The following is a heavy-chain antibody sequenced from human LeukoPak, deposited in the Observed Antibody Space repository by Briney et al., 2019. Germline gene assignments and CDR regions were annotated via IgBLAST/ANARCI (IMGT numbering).Heavy chain of an antibody. CDR3: ARAYGGYRVSYYYYYMDV. CDR2: IYYSGST. CDR1: GGSISSSSYY. Sequence: SETLSLTCTVSGGSISSSSYYWGWIRQPPGKGLEWIGSIYYSGSTYHNPSLKSRVTISVDTSKNQFSLKLSSVTAADTAVYYCARAYGGYRVSYYYYYMDVWGKGTTVTVSS. D-gene: IGHD5-12*01. J-gene: IGHJ6*03. V-gene: IGHV4-39*07.